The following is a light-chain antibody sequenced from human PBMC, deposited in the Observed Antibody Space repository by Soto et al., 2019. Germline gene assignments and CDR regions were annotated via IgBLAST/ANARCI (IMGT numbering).Light chain of an antibody. CDR1: SGSIASNY. CDR2: EDN. CDR3: QSYDATNQV. J-gene: IGLJ3*02. Sequence: NFMLTQPHSVSESPGKTVIISCTRSSGSIASNYVQWYQQRPGSSPTTVIYEDNKRPSGVPDRFSGSIDSSSNSASLTISGLETEDEADYFCQSYDATNQVFGGGTKLTV. V-gene: IGLV6-57*01.